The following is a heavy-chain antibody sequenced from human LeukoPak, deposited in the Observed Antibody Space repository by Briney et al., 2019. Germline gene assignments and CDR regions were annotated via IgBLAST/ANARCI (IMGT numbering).Heavy chain of an antibody. CDR2: IYYSGST. V-gene: IGHV4-30-4*01. Sequence: SETLSLTCTVSGGSISSGDYYWSWIRQPPGKGLEWIGYIYYSGSTYYNPSLKSRVTISVDTSKNQFSLKLSSVTAADTAVYYCARHGDYPIWYCDLWGRGTLVTVSS. D-gene: IGHD4-17*01. J-gene: IGHJ2*01. CDR1: GGSISSGDYY. CDR3: ARHGDYPIWYCDL.